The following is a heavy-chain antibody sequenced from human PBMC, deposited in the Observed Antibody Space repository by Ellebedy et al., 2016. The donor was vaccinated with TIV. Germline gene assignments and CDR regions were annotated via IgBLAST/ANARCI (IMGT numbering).Heavy chain of an antibody. CDR3: AKDGGFGCSGGSCYSRPLDY. CDR1: GFTFSSYW. J-gene: IGHJ4*02. D-gene: IGHD2-15*01. Sequence: GGSLRLXCAASGFTFSSYWMSWVRQAPGKGLEWVANIKQDGSEKYYVDSVKGRFTISRDNAKNSLYLQMNSLRAEDTAVYYCAKDGGFGCSGGSCYSRPLDYWGQGTLVTVSS. V-gene: IGHV3-7*01. CDR2: IKQDGSEK.